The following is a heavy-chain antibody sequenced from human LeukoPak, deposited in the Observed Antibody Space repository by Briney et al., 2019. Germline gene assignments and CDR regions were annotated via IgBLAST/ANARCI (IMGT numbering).Heavy chain of an antibody. CDR3: ASGYSGYGRGDFDY. D-gene: IGHD5-12*01. J-gene: IGHJ4*02. CDR1: GGSISSSYYY. CDR2: IYSSGST. Sequence: LETLSLTCTVSGGSISSSYYYWGWIRQPPGKGLEWIGSIYSSGSTYYNPSLKSRVTISVDRSKNQFSLKLSSVTAADTAVYYCASGYSGYGRGDFDYWGQGTLVTVSS. V-gene: IGHV4-39*07.